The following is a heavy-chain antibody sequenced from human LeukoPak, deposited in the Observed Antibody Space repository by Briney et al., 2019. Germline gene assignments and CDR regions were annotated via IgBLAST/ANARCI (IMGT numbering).Heavy chain of an antibody. CDR1: GFAFHTFE. J-gene: IGHJ4*02. CDR2: IGSSGRTT. Sequence: GGSLRLSCAASGFAFHTFEMNWVRQAPGKGLEWVSRIGSSGRTTYYADSVKGRFTISRDNANNSLYLQMNSLGAEDTAVYYCARADCSSASCFALFDHWGQGALVTVSS. V-gene: IGHV3-48*03. CDR3: ARADCSSASCFALFDH. D-gene: IGHD2-2*01.